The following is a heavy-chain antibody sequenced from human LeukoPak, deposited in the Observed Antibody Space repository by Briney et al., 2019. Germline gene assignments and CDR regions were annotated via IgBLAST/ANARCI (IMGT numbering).Heavy chain of an antibody. J-gene: IGHJ4*02. CDR2: IWYDGSNK. CDR3: ARMRDGYMGRYYFDY. CDR1: GFTFSSYD. Sequence: GGSLRLSCAASGFTFSSYDMHWVRQAPGKGLEWVAIIWYDGSNKYYADSVKGRFTTSRDNAKNSLYLQMNSLRAEDTAVYYCARMRDGYMGRYYFDYWGQGTLVTVSS. V-gene: IGHV3-33*03. D-gene: IGHD5-24*01.